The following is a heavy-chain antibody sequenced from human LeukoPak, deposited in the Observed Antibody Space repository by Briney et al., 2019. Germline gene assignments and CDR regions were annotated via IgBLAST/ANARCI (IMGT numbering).Heavy chain of an antibody. V-gene: IGHV4-39*07. CDR1: GGSISTSLYY. J-gene: IGHJ4*02. CDR3: ARAVKAAAGLFDY. Sequence: KASETLSLTCTVSGGSISTSLYYWAWIRQPPGKGLEWIGSIYYSGTTFYKPSLRSRVTISVDTSKNQFSLKLSSVTAADTAVYYCARAVKAAAGLFDYWGQGTLVTVSS. D-gene: IGHD6-13*01. CDR2: IYYSGTT.